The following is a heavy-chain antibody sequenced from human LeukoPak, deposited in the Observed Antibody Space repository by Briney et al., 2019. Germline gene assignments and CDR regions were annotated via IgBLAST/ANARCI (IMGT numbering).Heavy chain of an antibody. CDR3: AKTGNYYDSSGYCLDY. CDR1: GFIFSSYA. J-gene: IGHJ4*02. V-gene: IGHV3-23*01. D-gene: IGHD3-22*01. Sequence: GGSLRLSYAGSGFIFSSYAMSWVRQAPGKGLEWVSAMSGVGGNTFYTDSVRGRFTISRDNSKNTLYLQMNSLRAEDTAVYYCAKTGNYYDSSGYCLDYWGQGTLVTVSS. CDR2: MSGVGGNT.